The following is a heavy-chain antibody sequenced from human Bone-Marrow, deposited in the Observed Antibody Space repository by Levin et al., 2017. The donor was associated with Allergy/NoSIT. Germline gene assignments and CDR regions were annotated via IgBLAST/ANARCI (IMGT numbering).Heavy chain of an antibody. CDR3: AREVQGDFATDY. D-gene: IGHD2-21*02. Sequence: ASVKVSCKTSGYIFSNFDINWVRQATGQGLEWLGWINPNTGNTNYAQKFQGRVTMTRDTSLHIVYMELGSLTSDDTAVYFCAREVQGDFATDYWGQGTQVTVSS. J-gene: IGHJ4*02. CDR1: GYIFSNFD. V-gene: IGHV1-8*01. CDR2: INPNTGNT.